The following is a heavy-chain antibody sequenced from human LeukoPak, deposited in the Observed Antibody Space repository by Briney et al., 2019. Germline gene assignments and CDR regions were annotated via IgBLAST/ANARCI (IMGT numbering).Heavy chain of an antibody. CDR1: GLTVSSNY. CDR2: IYSGGSA. D-gene: IGHD6-13*01. V-gene: IGHV3-66*01. J-gene: IGHJ4*02. CDR3: AIAAAGANYYFDY. Sequence: PGGSLRLSCAASGLTVSSNYMSWVRQAPGKGLEWVSVIYSGGSAYYADSVKGRFTISRDDSKNTLYLQMNSLRAEDTAVYYCAIAAAGANYYFDYWGQGTLVTVSS.